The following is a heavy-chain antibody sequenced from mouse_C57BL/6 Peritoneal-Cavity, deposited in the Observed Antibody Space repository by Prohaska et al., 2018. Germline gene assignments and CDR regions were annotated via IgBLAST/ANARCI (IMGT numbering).Heavy chain of an antibody. D-gene: IGHD1-1*01. CDR2: INPSSGYT. CDR1: GYTFTSYT. J-gene: IGHJ2*01. V-gene: IGHV1-4*01. CDR3: ARSDITTVVADY. Sequence: MSCNASGYTFTSYTMHWVKQRPGQGLEWIGYINPSSGYTKYNQKFKDKATLTADKSSSTAYMQLSSLTSEDAAVYYCARSDITTVVADYWGQGTTLTVSS.